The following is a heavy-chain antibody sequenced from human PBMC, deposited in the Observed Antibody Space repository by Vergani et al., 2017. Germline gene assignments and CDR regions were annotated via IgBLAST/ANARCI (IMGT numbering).Heavy chain of an antibody. V-gene: IGHV1-69*09. CDR2: IIPILGIA. CDR1: GGTFSSYT. D-gene: IGHD2-15*01. J-gene: IGHJ6*02. CDR3: ARDRRGVAATRYYYYYGMDV. Sequence: QVQLVQSGAEVKKPGSSVKVSCKASGGTFSSYTISWVRQAPGQGREWMGRIIPILGIANYAQQFQGRVTITADKSTSTAYMELSSLRSEYTAVYYCARDRRGVAATRYYYYYGMDVWGQGTTVTVSS.